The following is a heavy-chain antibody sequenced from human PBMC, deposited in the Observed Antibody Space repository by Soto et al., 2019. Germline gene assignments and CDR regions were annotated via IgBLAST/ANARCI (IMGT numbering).Heavy chain of an antibody. D-gene: IGHD4-17*01. Sequence: GGSLRHSCAASGFTFSNYNMNWVRQAPGKGLEWVSSISSSSSTIYYADSVKGRFTVSRDNAKNSLYLQMNSLRAEDTAVYYCANLSTSFTTYNYLLSLCGRGTLVTVSS. CDR3: ANLSTSFTTYNYLLSL. CDR2: ISSSSSTI. J-gene: IGHJ2*01. CDR1: GFTFSNYN. V-gene: IGHV3-48*01.